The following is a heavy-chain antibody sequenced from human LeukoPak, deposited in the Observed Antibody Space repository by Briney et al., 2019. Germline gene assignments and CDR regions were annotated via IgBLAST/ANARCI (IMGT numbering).Heavy chain of an antibody. J-gene: IGHJ6*03. CDR3: ARDTPYGSGNNYYYYYMDV. Sequence: GASVKVSCKASGGTFSSYAISWVRQAPGQGLEWMGGIIPIFGTANYARKFQGRVTITADESTSTAYMELSSLRSEDTAVYYCARDTPYGSGNNYYYYYMDVWGKGTTVTISS. D-gene: IGHD3-10*01. CDR2: IIPIFGTA. V-gene: IGHV1-69*13. CDR1: GGTFSSYA.